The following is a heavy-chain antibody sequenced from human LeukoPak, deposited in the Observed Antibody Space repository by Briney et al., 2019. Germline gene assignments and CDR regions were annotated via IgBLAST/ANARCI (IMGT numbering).Heavy chain of an antibody. CDR3: AKDRYGGNSVIFSEYFQH. CDR1: GFTFSTFA. D-gene: IGHD4-23*01. Sequence: GGSLRLSCAASGFTFSTFAMIWVRQPPGKGLEWVSSIFPSGGEIHYADSVKGRFSISRDNSKNTLYLQMNSLRAEDTAVYYCAKDRYGGNSVIFSEYFQHWGQGTLVTVSS. V-gene: IGHV3-23*01. J-gene: IGHJ1*01. CDR2: IFPSGGEI.